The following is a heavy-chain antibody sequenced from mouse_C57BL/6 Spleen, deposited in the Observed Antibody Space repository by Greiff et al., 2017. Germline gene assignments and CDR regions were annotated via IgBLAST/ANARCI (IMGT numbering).Heavy chain of an antibody. CDR3: ASREGNYEGYFDD. Sequence: QVQLQQPGAELVRPGSSVKLSCKASGYTFTSYWMHWVKQRPIQGLEWIGNIHPSGSDPHYNHKFKDKATLTVDKSSSTAYMQLSSLTSEDSAVYYCASREGNYEGYFDDWGQGTTLTVAS. CDR2: IHPSGSDP. D-gene: IGHD1-1*01. V-gene: IGHV1-52*01. CDR1: GYTFTSYW. J-gene: IGHJ2*01.